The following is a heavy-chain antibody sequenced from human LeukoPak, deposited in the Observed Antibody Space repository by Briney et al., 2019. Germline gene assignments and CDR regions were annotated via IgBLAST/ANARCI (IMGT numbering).Heavy chain of an antibody. CDR3: AMNGEGSYDYVWGSYRSPFDY. Sequence: SETLSLTCTVSGGSISSGGYYWSWIRQPAGKGLEWIGRIYTSGNTNYNPSLKSRATISVDTSKNQFSLELSSVTAADTAVYYCAMNGEGSYDYVWGSYRSPFDYWGQGTLVTVSS. D-gene: IGHD3-16*02. V-gene: IGHV4-61*02. CDR1: GGSISSGGYY. CDR2: IYTSGNT. J-gene: IGHJ4*02.